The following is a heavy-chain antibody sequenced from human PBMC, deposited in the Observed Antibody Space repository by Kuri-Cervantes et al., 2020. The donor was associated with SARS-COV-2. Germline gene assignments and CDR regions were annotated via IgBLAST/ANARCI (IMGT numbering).Heavy chain of an antibody. CDR1: GGSFSGYY. CDR3: ATPWGVTTHFDY. Sequence: SETLSLTCAVYGGSFSGYYWSWIRQPPGKGLEWIGEINHSGSTNYNPSLKSRVTISVDTSKNQFSLKLSSVTAADTAVYYCATPWGVTTHFDYWGQGTLVTVSS. CDR2: INHSGST. V-gene: IGHV4-34*01. J-gene: IGHJ4*02. D-gene: IGHD4-17*01.